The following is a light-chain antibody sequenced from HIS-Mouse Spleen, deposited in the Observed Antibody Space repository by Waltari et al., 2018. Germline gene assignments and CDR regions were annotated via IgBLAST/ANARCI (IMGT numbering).Light chain of an antibody. V-gene: IGKV1-33*01. J-gene: IGKJ5*01. Sequence: DIQMTQSTSSLSASVGDRVTITCQASQDISNYLNWYQQKPGKAPTLLIYDASNLETGVPSRFSGSGSGTDFTFTISSLQPEDIATYYCQQYDNLPTFGQGTRLEIK. CDR2: DAS. CDR3: QQYDNLPT. CDR1: QDISNY.